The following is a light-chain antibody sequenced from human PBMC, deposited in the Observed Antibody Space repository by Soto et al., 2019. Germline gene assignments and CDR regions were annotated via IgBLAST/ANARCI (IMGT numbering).Light chain of an antibody. Sequence: DIQMTQSPSSLSASVGDRVTITCRASQGSRNDLTWYQQKLGKAPKRLITAASSLQSGVPSRFSGSGSGTEFTLTISSLQPEDLATYYCLQQNSDPFTFGGGPRWIS. V-gene: IGKV1-17*01. J-gene: IGKJ4*01. CDR2: AAS. CDR3: LQQNSDPFT. CDR1: QGSRND.